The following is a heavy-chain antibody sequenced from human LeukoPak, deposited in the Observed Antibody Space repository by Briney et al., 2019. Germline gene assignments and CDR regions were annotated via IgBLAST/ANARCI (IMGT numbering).Heavy chain of an antibody. V-gene: IGHV3-30-3*01. J-gene: IGHJ4*02. Sequence: GGSLRLSCAASGFTFSSYAMHWVRQAPGKGLEWVAVISYDGSNKYYADSVKGRFTISRGNSKNTLYLQMNSLRAEDTAVYYCARGLQWLPDYWGQGTLVTVSS. D-gene: IGHD6-19*01. CDR3: ARGLQWLPDY. CDR1: GFTFSSYA. CDR2: ISYDGSNK.